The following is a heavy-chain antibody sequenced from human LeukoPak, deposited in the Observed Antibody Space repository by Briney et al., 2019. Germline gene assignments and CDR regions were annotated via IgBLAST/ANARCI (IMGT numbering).Heavy chain of an antibody. CDR1: GFTFSNAW. CDR3: TTDYGGNPYYFDY. D-gene: IGHD4-23*01. J-gene: IGHJ4*02. Sequence: GGSLRLSCAASGFTFSNAWRSWVHQAPGKGLEWVGRIKSKTDGGTTDYAAPVKGRFTISRDDSKNTLYLQMNSLKTEDTAVYYCTTDYGGNPYYFDYWGQGTLVTVSS. V-gene: IGHV3-15*01. CDR2: IKSKTDGGTT.